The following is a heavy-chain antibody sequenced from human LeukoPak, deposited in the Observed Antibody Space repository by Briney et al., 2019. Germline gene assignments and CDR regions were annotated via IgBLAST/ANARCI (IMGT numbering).Heavy chain of an antibody. Sequence: ASVRVSCRASGGTFSSYAISWVRQAPGQGLEWMGGIIPIFGTANYAQKFQGRVTITADESTSTAYMELSSLRSEDTAVYYCARDSQWELLPDYWGQGTLVTVSS. V-gene: IGHV1-69*13. CDR3: ARDSQWELLPDY. CDR1: GGTFSSYA. J-gene: IGHJ4*02. D-gene: IGHD1-26*01. CDR2: IIPIFGTA.